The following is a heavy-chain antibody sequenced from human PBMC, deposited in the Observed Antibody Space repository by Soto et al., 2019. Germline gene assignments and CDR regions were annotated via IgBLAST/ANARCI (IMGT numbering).Heavy chain of an antibody. V-gene: IGHV1-3*01. CDR2: INAGNGNT. J-gene: IGHJ4*02. CDR1: GYTFTSYA. Sequence: AASLKVSCKASGYTFTSYAMHWVRQAPGQRLEWMGWINAGNGNTKYSQKFQGRVTITRDTSAGTVYMQLSSLTSEDTAVYYCARDDSGFSGSHYIDYFNYWGQGALVTVSS. CDR3: ARDDSGFSGSHYIDYFNY. D-gene: IGHD1-26*01.